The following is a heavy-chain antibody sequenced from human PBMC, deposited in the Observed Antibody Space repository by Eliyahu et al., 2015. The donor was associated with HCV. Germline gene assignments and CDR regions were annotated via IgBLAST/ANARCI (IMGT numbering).Heavy chain of an antibody. CDR2: IRNDGSRQ. Sequence: QEQLVESGGGVVQPGGSLRLSCAAFGFPFSSHGIHWVRQAPGKGLEWVAFIRNDGSRQYYVDSVKGRFTISRDNSKNEVLLQMNSLRAEXSAMYFCAKGAGLLGFFDLWGRGTLLIVSS. CDR1: GFPFSSHG. V-gene: IGHV3-30*02. J-gene: IGHJ2*01. D-gene: IGHD2-15*01. CDR3: AKGAGLLGFFDL.